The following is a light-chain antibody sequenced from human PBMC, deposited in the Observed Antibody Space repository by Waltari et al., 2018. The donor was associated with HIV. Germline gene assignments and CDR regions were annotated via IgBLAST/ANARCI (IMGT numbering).Light chain of an antibody. CDR2: KVS. CDR3: SSYTTSSTLVV. J-gene: IGLJ2*01. V-gene: IGLV2-14*01. CDR1: SSDVGGYNF. Sequence: QSALTQPASVSGSPGQSITISCTGTSSDVGGYNFVSWYQQHPGKAPKLMIYKVSHRPSGVSNRFSGSKSGNTASLTISGLQAEDEADYYCSSYTTSSTLVVFGGGTKLTVL.